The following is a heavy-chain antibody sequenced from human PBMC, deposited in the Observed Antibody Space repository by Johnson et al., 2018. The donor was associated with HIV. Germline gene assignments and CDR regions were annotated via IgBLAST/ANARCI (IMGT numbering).Heavy chain of an antibody. Sequence: VQLVESGGDLVQPGGSLRLSCAASGFTVSDNYMSWVRQAPGKGLEWVAVLYSGGDIYYADSVKGRFIIPRDNSKNTLFLQMNSLTADDTAIYYCVRSPNWALGDIWGQGTMVTVSS. J-gene: IGHJ3*02. CDR1: GFTVSDNY. CDR2: LYSGGDI. D-gene: IGHD7-27*01. CDR3: VRSPNWALGDI. V-gene: IGHV3-66*01.